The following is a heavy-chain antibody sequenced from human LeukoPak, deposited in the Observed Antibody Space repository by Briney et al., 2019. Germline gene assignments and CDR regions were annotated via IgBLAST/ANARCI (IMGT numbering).Heavy chain of an antibody. CDR3: AKDRRYSVSPTLDY. CDR2: ISGTGDTT. Sequence: GGSLRLSCAASGFTFSSYAMGWVRQAPGKGLEWVSAISGTGDTTYYADSVRGRFTISRDNSKNTLYLLMNSLRAEDTAVYHCAKDRRYSVSPTLDYWGQGTLVTASS. D-gene: IGHD1-26*01. J-gene: IGHJ4*02. V-gene: IGHV3-23*01. CDR1: GFTFSSYA.